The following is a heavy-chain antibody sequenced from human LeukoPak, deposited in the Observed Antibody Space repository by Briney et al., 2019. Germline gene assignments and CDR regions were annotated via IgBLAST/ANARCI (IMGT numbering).Heavy chain of an antibody. V-gene: IGHV1-18*01. CDR3: ARDRGDYYYYYYYYMDV. J-gene: IGHJ6*03. D-gene: IGHD4-17*01. CDR1: GGTFSSYA. CDR2: ISAYNGNT. Sequence: ASVKVSCKASGGTFSSYAISWVRQAPGQGLEWMGWISAYNGNTNYAQKLQGRVTMTTDTSTSTAYMELRSLRSDDTAVYYCARDRGDYYYYYYYYMDVWGKGTTVTISS.